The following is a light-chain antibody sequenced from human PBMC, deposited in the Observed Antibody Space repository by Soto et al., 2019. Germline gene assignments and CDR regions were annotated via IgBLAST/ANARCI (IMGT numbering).Light chain of an antibody. CDR3: QAWDTSTDPVV. CDR2: DAS. Sequence: SYELTQPPSVSVAPGQTARLTCGGTNIGGKSVHWYQHKPGQAPVLVVYDASDRPSGIPERFSGSNSGNTATLTISEVEAGDEAHYYCQAWDTSTDPVVFGGGTKLTVL. V-gene: IGLV3-21*02. CDR1: NIGGKS. J-gene: IGLJ2*01.